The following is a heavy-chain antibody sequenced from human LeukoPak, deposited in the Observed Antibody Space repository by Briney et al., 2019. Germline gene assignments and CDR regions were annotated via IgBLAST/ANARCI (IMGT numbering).Heavy chain of an antibody. J-gene: IGHJ5*02. CDR1: GFTFSSYA. CDR3: AKDPGPITMIVVAPSDP. D-gene: IGHD3-22*01. V-gene: IGHV3-23*01. Sequence: GGSLRLSCAASGFTFSSYAMSWVRQAPGKGLEWVSAISGSGGSTYYADSVKGRFTISRDNSKNTLYLQMNSLSAEDTAVYYCAKDPGPITMIVVAPSDPWGQGTLVTVSS. CDR2: ISGSGGST.